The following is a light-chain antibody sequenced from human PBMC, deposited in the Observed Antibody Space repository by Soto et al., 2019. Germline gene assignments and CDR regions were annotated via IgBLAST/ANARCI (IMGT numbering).Light chain of an antibody. CDR3: SSYAGSNIYV. CDR1: SSDVGSYNY. Sequence: QSALTQPPSASGSPGQSVTISCTGTSSDVGSYNYVSWYQQNPGKAPKLIIYEVSKRPPGVPDRFSGSKSGNTASLSVSGLQAGDDGDYYCSSYAGSNIYVFGTGTKVTVL. J-gene: IGLJ1*01. V-gene: IGLV2-8*01. CDR2: EVS.